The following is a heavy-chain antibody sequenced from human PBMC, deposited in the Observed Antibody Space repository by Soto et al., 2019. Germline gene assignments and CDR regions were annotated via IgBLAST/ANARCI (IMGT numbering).Heavy chain of an antibody. CDR2: IIPILGIA. CDR1: GGTFSSYT. CDR3: AQYSSSSGEYYFDY. V-gene: IGHV1-69*02. J-gene: IGHJ4*02. Sequence: SVKVSCKASGGTFSSYTISWVRQAPGQGLEWMGRIIPILGIANYAQKFQGRVTITADKSTSTAYMELSSLRSEDTAVYYCAQYSSSSGEYYFDYWGQGTLVTVSS. D-gene: IGHD6-6*01.